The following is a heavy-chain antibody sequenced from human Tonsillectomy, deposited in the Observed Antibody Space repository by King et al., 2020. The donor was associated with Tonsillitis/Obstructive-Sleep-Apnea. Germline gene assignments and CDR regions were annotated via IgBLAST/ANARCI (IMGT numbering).Heavy chain of an antibody. Sequence: VTLKESGPTLVKPTQTLTLTCTFSGFSLSTSGVGVGWIRQPPGKALEWLALIYWDADKRSRPSLKSRLTITKGTSANQVVLSLTNANPVDKATYYCAHSRSGPWAGVVRGYGGNDIDPRTIDYWGQGTLVTVSS. CDR2: IYWDADK. CDR3: AHSRSGPWAGVVRGYGGNDIDPRTIDY. V-gene: IGHV2-5*09. CDR1: GFSLSTSGVG. D-gene: IGHD5-12*01. J-gene: IGHJ4*02.